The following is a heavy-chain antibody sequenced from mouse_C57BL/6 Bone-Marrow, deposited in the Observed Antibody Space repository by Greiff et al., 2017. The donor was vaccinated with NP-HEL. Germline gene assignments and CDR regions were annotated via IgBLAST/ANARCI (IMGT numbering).Heavy chain of an antibody. CDR3: ARSSYYSGSSSLFAY. Sequence: EVKVVESGGGLVQPGGSLSLSCAASGFTFTDYYMSWVRQPPGKALEWLGFIRNKANGYTTEYSASVKGRFTISRDNSQSILYLQMNALRAEDSATYYCARSSYYSGSSSLFAYWGQGTLVTVSA. CDR2: IRNKANGYTT. J-gene: IGHJ3*01. CDR1: GFTFTDYY. V-gene: IGHV7-3*01. D-gene: IGHD1-1*01.